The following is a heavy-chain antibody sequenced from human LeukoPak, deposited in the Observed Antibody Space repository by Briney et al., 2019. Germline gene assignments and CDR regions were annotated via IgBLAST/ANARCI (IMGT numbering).Heavy chain of an antibody. Sequence: ASVKVSCKASGYTFTSYGISWVRQAPGQGLEWMGWISAYNGNTNYAQKLQSKVTMTTDTSTSTAYMELRSLRSDDTAVYYCARGAYSYGPKYYYYGMDVWGQGTTVTVSS. CDR1: GYTFTSYG. CDR3: ARGAYSYGPKYYYYGMDV. J-gene: IGHJ6*02. D-gene: IGHD5-18*01. CDR2: ISAYNGNT. V-gene: IGHV1-18*01.